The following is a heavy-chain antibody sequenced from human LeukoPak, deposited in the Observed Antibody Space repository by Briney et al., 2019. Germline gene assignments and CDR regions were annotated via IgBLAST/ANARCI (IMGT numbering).Heavy chain of an antibody. Sequence: SETLSLTCTVSGDSINNYYWSWIRQPPGKGLEWIGYIYYSGTTNYNPSLKSRVTISVDTSKNQFSLKLNSVTAADTAVYYCASASSGWYDAFDIWGQGTMFTVSS. CDR3: ASASSGWYDAFDI. V-gene: IGHV4-59*01. CDR2: IYYSGTT. CDR1: GDSINNYY. J-gene: IGHJ3*02. D-gene: IGHD6-19*01.